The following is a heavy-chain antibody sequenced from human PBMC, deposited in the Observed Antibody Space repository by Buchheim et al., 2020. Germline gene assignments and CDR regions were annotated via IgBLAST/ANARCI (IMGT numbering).Heavy chain of an antibody. J-gene: IGHJ4*02. D-gene: IGHD2-21*02. V-gene: IGHV3-7*01. CDR2: IKKDESEK. CDR3: ARGLSVVTARDYFDS. Sequence: EVQLVESGGDLVQPGKSVRLSCAASGFTFSTYWMSWVRQAPGKGLEWVANIKKDESEKYYVDSVEGRFTISRDNDKNTLYLQMNSLTADDTGVYYCARGLSVVTARDYFDSWGQGT. CDR1: GFTFSTYW.